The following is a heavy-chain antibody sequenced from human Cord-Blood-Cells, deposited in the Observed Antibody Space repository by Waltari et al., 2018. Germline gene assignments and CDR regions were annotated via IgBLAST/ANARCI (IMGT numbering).Heavy chain of an antibody. CDR3: ARDRNRAFWSGYYAFDI. D-gene: IGHD3-3*01. Sequence: QVQLVQSGAEVKKPGASVKVSCKASGYTFTGYYMHWVRQAPGQGLEWMGLINPNSGGTNYAQKFQGWVTMTRDTSISTAYMELSRLRSDDTAVYYCARDRNRAFWSGYYAFDIWGQGTMVTVSS. V-gene: IGHV1-2*04. J-gene: IGHJ3*02. CDR1: GYTFTGYY. CDR2: INPNSGGT.